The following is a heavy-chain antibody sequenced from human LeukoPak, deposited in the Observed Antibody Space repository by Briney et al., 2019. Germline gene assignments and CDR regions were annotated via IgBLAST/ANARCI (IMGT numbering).Heavy chain of an antibody. D-gene: IGHD6-19*01. Sequence: SETLSLTCTVSGGSISSSSYYWGWIRQPPGKRPEWIASINYSGTTFYNLFLKSRVTISIDTSKNQFSLKLSSVTAADTAVYFCARDVAGYYSFWGQGTLVTVSS. CDR1: GGSISSSSYY. V-gene: IGHV4-39*07. CDR2: INYSGTT. J-gene: IGHJ4*02. CDR3: ARDVAGYYSF.